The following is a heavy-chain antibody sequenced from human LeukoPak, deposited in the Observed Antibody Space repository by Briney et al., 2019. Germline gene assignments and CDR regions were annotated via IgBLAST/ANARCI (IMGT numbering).Heavy chain of an antibody. CDR3: AGDSDYGGYSRFDY. Sequence: GGSLRLSCVASGFTFSSYWMHWVRQAPGKGLVWVSRIKSDGSSTSYAGLVKGRFTISRDNAKNTLYLQMNSLRGEDTAVYYCAGDSDYGGYSRFDYWGQGTLVTVSS. V-gene: IGHV3-74*01. D-gene: IGHD4-23*01. J-gene: IGHJ4*02. CDR2: IKSDGSST. CDR1: GFTFSSYW.